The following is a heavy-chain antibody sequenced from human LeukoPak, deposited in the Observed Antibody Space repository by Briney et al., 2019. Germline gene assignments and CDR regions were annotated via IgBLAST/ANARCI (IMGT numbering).Heavy chain of an antibody. J-gene: IGHJ4*02. Sequence: GGSLRLSCAASGFTFSSYWMSWVRQAPGKGLEWVANIKQDGSEKYYVDSVKGRFTISRDNAKNSLYLQMNSLRAEDTAVYYCARVREISGYDYEAFDIWGQGTLVTASS. CDR2: IKQDGSEK. CDR1: GFTFSSYW. CDR3: ARVREISGYDYEAFDI. D-gene: IGHD5-12*01. V-gene: IGHV3-7*01.